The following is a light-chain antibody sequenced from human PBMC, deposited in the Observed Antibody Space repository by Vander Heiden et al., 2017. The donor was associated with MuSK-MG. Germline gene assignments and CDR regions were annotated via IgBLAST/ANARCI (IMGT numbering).Light chain of an antibody. V-gene: IGKV1-39*01. CDR3: QQSDSTPQFT. Sequence: DIQMTQSPSSLSASVGSRVTITCRASQSISSYLNWYQQKPGKAPKLLIYAASSLQSGVPSRFSGSGYGTDFTLTISSLQPEDFAPYYCQQSDSTPQFTFGHGTKVDIK. CDR1: QSISSY. J-gene: IGKJ3*01. CDR2: AAS.